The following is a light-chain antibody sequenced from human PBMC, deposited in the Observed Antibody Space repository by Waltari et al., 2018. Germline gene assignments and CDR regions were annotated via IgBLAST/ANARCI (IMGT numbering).Light chain of an antibody. V-gene: IGLV2-14*03. J-gene: IGLJ1*01. CDR3: SSYTSSSTSLYV. CDR2: DVS. Sequence: QSALTQPAPVSGSPGQPLTISCTGTRSAVGGYNYVSWSQHHPGKAPKVKIYDVSKRPSGVSNRFSGSKSGNTASLTISGLQAEDEADYYCSSYTSSSTSLYVFGTGTKVTVL. CDR1: RSAVGGYNY.